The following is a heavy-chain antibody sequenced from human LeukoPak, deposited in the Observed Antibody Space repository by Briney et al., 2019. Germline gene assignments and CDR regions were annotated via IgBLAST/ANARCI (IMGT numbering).Heavy chain of an antibody. CDR2: IYYSGST. J-gene: IGHJ5*02. D-gene: IGHD3-3*01. V-gene: IGHV4-59*01. CDR3: ARVGYDFWSGYLNWFDP. Sequence: PSETLSLTCTVSGGSISSYYWSWIRQPPGKGLEWIGYIYYSGSTNYNPSLKSRVTISVDTSKNQFSLKLSSVTAADTAVYYCARVGYDFWSGYLNWFDPWGQGTLVTVSS. CDR1: GGSISSYY.